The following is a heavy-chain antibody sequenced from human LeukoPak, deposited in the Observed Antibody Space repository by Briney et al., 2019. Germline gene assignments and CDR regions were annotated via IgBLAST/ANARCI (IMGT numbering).Heavy chain of an antibody. CDR2: INPNSGGT. J-gene: IGHJ4*02. V-gene: IGHV1-2*02. CDR3: ARTVAGTLTIRSPIGY. Sequence: ASVKVSCKASGYTFTGYYMHWVRQAPGQGLEWMGWINPNSGGTNYAQKFQGRVTMTRDTSISTAYMELSRLRSDDTAVYYCARTVAGTLTIRSPIGYWGQGTLVTVSS. D-gene: IGHD6-19*01. CDR1: GYTFTGYY.